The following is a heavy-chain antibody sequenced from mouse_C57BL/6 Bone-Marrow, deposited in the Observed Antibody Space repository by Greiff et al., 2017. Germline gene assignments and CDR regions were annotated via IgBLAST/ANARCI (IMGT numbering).Heavy chain of an antibody. CDR1: GYAFSSSW. V-gene: IGHV1-82*01. Sequence: VKLMESGPELVKPGASVKISCKASGYAFSSSWMNWVKQRPGKGLEWIGRIYPGDGDTNYNGKFKGTATLTADKSSSTSYMQLVILTSEDSAVYFCARSGVLYVYSWYFDVWGTGTTVTVSS. CDR3: ARSGVLYVYSWYFDV. D-gene: IGHD2-2*01. CDR2: IYPGDGDT. J-gene: IGHJ1*03.